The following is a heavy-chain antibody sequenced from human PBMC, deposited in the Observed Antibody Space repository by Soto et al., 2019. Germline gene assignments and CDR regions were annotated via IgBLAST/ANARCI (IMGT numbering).Heavy chain of an antibody. Sequence: SETLSLTCTVSGASFSSGDYYWNWIRQPPVKGLEWIGYIYYKGNTYYNPSLNSRLTISLDMSLRQFSLKLGSVTVADTAVYYCARGGPYSSSSSWFDPWGQGTLVTVSS. CDR1: GASFSSGDYY. CDR3: ARGGPYSSSSSWFDP. V-gene: IGHV4-30-4*01. CDR2: IYYKGNT. J-gene: IGHJ5*02. D-gene: IGHD6-6*01.